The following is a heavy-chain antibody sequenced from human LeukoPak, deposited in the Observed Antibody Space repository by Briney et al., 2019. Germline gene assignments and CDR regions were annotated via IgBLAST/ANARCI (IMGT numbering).Heavy chain of an antibody. CDR1: GFTFSSYT. D-gene: IGHD6-19*01. Sequence: PGGSLRLSCAASGFTFSSYTMSWVRQAPGKGLGWVSAISGSGGSTYYADSVKGRFTISRDNSKNTLYLQMNSLRPDDTAVYYCARAQIAVAVYFDYWGQGTLVTVSS. CDR2: ISGSGGST. J-gene: IGHJ4*02. CDR3: ARAQIAVAVYFDY. V-gene: IGHV3-23*01.